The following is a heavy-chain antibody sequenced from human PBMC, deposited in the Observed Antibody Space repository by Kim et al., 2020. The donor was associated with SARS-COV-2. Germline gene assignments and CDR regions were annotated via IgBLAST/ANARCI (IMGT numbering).Heavy chain of an antibody. Sequence: GGSLRLSCTVSGFTFSNFAMTWVRQAPGKGLESVSTISTNGGGTYYADSVKGRFTISRDNSKSTLYLQMNSLRAEDTALYYCAKGSRGYGAYDYWGQGTLVTVSS. CDR1: GFTFSNFA. D-gene: IGHD6-25*01. J-gene: IGHJ4*02. CDR2: ISTNGGGT. V-gene: IGHV3-23*01. CDR3: AKGSRGYGAYDY.